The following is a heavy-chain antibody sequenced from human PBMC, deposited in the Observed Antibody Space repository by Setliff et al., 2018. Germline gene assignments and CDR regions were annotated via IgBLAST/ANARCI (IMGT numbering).Heavy chain of an antibody. J-gene: IGHJ6*02. CDR3: ARSVSGYYYYYGMDV. D-gene: IGHD1-26*01. CDR1: GFTFSSYA. Sequence: GGSLRLSCAASGFTFSSYAMHWVRQAPGKGLEWVAVISYDGSNKYYADSVKGRFTISRDNSKNTLYLQMNSLRAEDTAVYYCARSVSGYYYYYGMDVWGQGTLVTVSS. V-gene: IGHV3-30*01. CDR2: ISYDGSNK.